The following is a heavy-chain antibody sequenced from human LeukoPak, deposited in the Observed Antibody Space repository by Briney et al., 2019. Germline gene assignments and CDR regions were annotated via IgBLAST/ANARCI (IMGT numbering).Heavy chain of an antibody. V-gene: IGHV1-8*03. Sequence: GASVKVSCKASGYTFTSYDINWVRQATGQGLEWMGWMNPNSGNTGYAQKFQGRVTITRNTSISTAYMELSSLRSEDTAVYYCARGMTYYDFWSGYYDGAGGHAFDIWGQGTMVTVPS. CDR2: MNPNSGNT. CDR1: GYTFTSYD. CDR3: ARGMTYYDFWSGYYDGAGGHAFDI. J-gene: IGHJ3*02. D-gene: IGHD3-3*01.